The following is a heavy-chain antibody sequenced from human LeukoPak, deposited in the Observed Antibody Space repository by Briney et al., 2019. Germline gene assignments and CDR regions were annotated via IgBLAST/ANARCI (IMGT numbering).Heavy chain of an antibody. D-gene: IGHD5-18*01. CDR3: ARGKRGYSYGFRGGLFDY. V-gene: IGHV4-34*01. CDR2: INHSGST. J-gene: IGHJ4*02. CDR1: GGSFSGYY. Sequence: SETLSLTCAVYGGSFSGYYWSWIRQPPGKGLEWIGEINHSGSTNYNPSLKSRVTISVDTSKNQFSLKLSSVTAADTAVYYCARGKRGYSYGFRGGLFDYWGQGALVTVSS.